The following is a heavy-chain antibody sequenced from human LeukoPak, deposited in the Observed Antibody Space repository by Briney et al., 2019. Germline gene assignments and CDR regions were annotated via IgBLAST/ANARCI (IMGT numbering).Heavy chain of an antibody. V-gene: IGHV3-15*01. CDR2: IKSETDGGTT. CDR1: EFTFSSSY. J-gene: IGHJ4*02. Sequence: GGSLRLSCAASEFTFSSSYMRWVRQAPGKGLEWVGHIKSETDGGTTEHAAPVRGRFTISRDASKNIVYLQMDSLKPEDTGLYYCTVGHYSSLWGQGTLVTVSS. CDR3: TVGHYSSL. D-gene: IGHD6-13*01.